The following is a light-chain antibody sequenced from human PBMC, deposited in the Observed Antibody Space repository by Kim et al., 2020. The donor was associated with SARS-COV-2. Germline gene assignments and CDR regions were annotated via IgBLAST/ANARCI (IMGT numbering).Light chain of an antibody. Sequence: SVSPGQTTSITCSGDKLGDKYASWYQQKPGQSPVLVIYQDTQRPSGIPERFSGSNSGNTATLTISGTQAMDEADYYCQAWDSSTVIFGGGTKLTVL. V-gene: IGLV3-1*01. CDR2: QDT. J-gene: IGLJ2*01. CDR3: QAWDSSTVI. CDR1: KLGDKY.